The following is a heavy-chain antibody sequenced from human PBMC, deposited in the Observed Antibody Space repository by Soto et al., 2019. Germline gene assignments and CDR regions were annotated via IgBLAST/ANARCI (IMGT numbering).Heavy chain of an antibody. CDR2: TYYRSKWYN. V-gene: IGHV6-1*01. D-gene: IGHD1-7*01. Sequence: SQTLSLTCAISGDSVSINSAAWNWIRQSPSRGPEWLGRTYYRSKWYNDYAVSVKSRITINPDTSKNQFSLQLNSVTPEDTAVYYCARAGITGTTGWFDPWGQGTLVTVSS. CDR1: GDSVSINSAA. CDR3: ARAGITGTTGWFDP. J-gene: IGHJ5*02.